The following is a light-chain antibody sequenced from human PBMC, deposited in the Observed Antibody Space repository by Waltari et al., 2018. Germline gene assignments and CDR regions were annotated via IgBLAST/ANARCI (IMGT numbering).Light chain of an antibody. J-gene: IGKJ4*01. CDR3: QHLNSYPLN. CDR2: VAP. V-gene: IGKV1-9*01. Sequence: DIYLTQSPSFLSASVGDRVTITCRASQDIHSYLAWYQLRPGQAPRLIIYVAPKLQSEVPSRFSGSGTGTDFTLTIIGLQPEDFATYYCQHLNSYPLNFGGGTKVEIK. CDR1: QDIHSY.